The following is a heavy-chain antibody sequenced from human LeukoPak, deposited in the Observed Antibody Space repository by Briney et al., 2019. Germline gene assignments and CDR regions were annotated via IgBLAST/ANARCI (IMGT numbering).Heavy chain of an antibody. J-gene: IGHJ4*02. CDR1: GGSFSGYY. CDR2: ISYSGST. Sequence: SETLSLTCAVYGGSFSGYYWSWIRQPPGKGLEWIGSISYSGSTFYNPSLKSRITISLDTSKNQFSVKLSSVTAADTAVYYCASPFFDFWGQGTLVTVSS. V-gene: IGHV4-34*01. CDR3: ASPFFDF.